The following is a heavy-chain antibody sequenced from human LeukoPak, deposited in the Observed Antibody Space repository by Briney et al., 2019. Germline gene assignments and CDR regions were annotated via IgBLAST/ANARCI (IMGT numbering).Heavy chain of an antibody. CDR1: GGSFSGYY. CDR3: ATAAGTWYFDY. CDR2: INHSGST. V-gene: IGHV4-34*01. Sequence: PSETLSLTCAVYGGSFSGYYWSWIRQPPGKGLEWIGEINHSGSTNYNPSLKSRVTISVDTSKNQFSLKLSSVTAADTAVYYCATAAGTWYFDYWGQGTLVTVSS. D-gene: IGHD6-13*01. J-gene: IGHJ4*02.